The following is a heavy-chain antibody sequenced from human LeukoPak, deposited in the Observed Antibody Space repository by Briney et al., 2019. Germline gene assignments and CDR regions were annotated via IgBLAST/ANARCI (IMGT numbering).Heavy chain of an antibody. Sequence: PSETLSLTCSVSGGSLTNYYWGWIRQPPGKGLEFIGYIHSDGTTNYNPSLKSRVTISVDTSKNQFSLKLSSVIAADTAVYYCARVHMNGRGQESWFDPWGQGTLVTVSS. V-gene: IGHV4-59*01. J-gene: IGHJ5*02. CDR2: IHSDGTT. D-gene: IGHD1-26*01. CDR1: GGSLTNYY. CDR3: ARVHMNGRGQESWFDP.